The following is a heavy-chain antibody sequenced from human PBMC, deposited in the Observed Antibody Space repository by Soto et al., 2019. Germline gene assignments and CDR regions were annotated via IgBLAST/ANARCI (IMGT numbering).Heavy chain of an antibody. D-gene: IGHD7-27*01. CDR2: TSGSGGST. CDR3: AKSKLGSDAFDI. Sequence: PGGSLRLSCAASGFTFSSYAMSWVRQAPGKGLEWVSTTSGSGGSTYYADSVKGRFTISRDNSKNTLYLQMNSLRAEDTAVYYCAKSKLGSDAFDIWGQGTMVTVSS. J-gene: IGHJ3*02. V-gene: IGHV3-23*01. CDR1: GFTFSSYA.